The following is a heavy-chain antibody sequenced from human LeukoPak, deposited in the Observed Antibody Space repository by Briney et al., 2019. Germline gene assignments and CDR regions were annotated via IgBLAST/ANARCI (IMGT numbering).Heavy chain of an antibody. J-gene: IGHJ4*02. CDR2: IKPNSGGT. D-gene: IGHD2-8*01. CDR3: ARDLNIVLMVYAFNVFDY. CDR1: GYTFTGHS. Sequence: GASGKVSCKASGYTFTGHSMYWVRQAPGQGLEWMGWIKPNSGGTNYAQKFQGRVTMTRDTSISTAYMELSRLRSDDTAVYYCARDLNIVLMVYAFNVFDYWGQGTLVTVSS. V-gene: IGHV1-2*02.